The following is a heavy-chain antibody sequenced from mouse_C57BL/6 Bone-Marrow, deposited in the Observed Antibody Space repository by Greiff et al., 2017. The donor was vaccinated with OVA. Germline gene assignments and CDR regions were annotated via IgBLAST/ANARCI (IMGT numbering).Heavy chain of an antibody. D-gene: IGHD1-1*01. J-gene: IGHJ2*01. CDR1: GYTFTSYW. CDR2: IDPSVSET. CDR3: ARSPFITTVVATGGFDY. V-gene: IGHV1-52*01. Sequence: QVQLQQPGAELVRPGSSVKLSCKASGYTFTSYWMHWVKQRPIQGLEWIGNIDPSVSETHYNQKFKDKATLTVDKSSSTAYMQLSSLTSEDSAVYYCARSPFITTVVATGGFDYWGQGTTLTVSS.